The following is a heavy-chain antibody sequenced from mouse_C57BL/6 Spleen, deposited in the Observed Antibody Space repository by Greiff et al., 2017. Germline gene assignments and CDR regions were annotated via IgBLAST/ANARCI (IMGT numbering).Heavy chain of an antibody. J-gene: IGHJ4*01. CDR1: GSTFTSYW. D-gene: IGHD1-1*01. CDR2: IHPSDSDT. CDR3: ALYYYGSPGAMDY. V-gene: IGHV1-74*01. Sequence: VQLQPPGAELVKPGASVTVSCKASGSTFTSYWMHWVKQRPGQGLAWIGRIHPSDSDTNYNQKFKGKATLTVDKSSSTAYMQLSSLTSEDSAVYYCALYYYGSPGAMDYWGQGTSGTVSS.